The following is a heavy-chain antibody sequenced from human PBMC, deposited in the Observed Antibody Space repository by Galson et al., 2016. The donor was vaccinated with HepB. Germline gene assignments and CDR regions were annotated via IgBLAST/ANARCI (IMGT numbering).Heavy chain of an antibody. CDR2: LNWNGGST. J-gene: IGHJ4*02. Sequence: SLRLSCAASGFRFDDYGMNWVRQVPGKGLEWVSGLNWNGGSTSYADSVKGRFTISRDNAKNSLYLQMNSLRAEDTALNHCARGLRYYYDRTDYHYGGLMEYWGQGTLVTVSS. CDR1: GFRFDDYG. D-gene: IGHD3-22*01. V-gene: IGHV3-20*01. CDR3: ARGLRYYYDRTDYHYGGLMEY.